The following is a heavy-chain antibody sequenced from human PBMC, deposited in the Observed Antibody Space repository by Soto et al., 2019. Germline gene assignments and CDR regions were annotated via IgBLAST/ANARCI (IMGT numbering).Heavy chain of an antibody. D-gene: IGHD3-22*01. CDR1: GDSITNGNYY. CDR2: IYYSGST. CDR3: ARHYYDSSAYHFVGLDY. V-gene: IGHV4-30-4*01. J-gene: IGHJ4*02. Sequence: NPSETLSLTCTVSGDSITNGNYYWSWIRQPPGKGLEWIGYIYYSGSTYSNPSLNGRLTMSVDTSKNQFSLKLSSVTAADTALYYCARHYYDSSAYHFVGLDYWGQGTLVTVSS.